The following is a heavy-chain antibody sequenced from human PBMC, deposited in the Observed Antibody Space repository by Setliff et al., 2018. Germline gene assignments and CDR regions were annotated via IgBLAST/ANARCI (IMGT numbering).Heavy chain of an antibody. D-gene: IGHD3-22*01. V-gene: IGHV1-69*05. Sequence: SVKVSCKASGGTFSSSGISWVRQAPGQGLEWMGGTIPLFGTTDYAQKFQGRVTIITDESTSTAFMQLSSLRSEDTAVYYCVREGVDSRSSTDYSYYMDVWAKGPRSPSP. CDR1: GGTFSSSG. J-gene: IGHJ6*03. CDR2: TIPLFGTT. CDR3: VREGVDSRSSTDYSYYMDV.